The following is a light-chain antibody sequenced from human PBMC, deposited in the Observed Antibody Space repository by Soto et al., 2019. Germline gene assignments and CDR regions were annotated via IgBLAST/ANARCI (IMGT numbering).Light chain of an antibody. CDR1: QSVSSSY. CDR2: GAS. V-gene: IGKV3-20*01. CDR3: QLFAISSWT. J-gene: IGKJ1*01. Sequence: ESVLTQSPGTLSLSPGEKATLSCRASQSVSSSYLAWYQQKPGQAPRLLIYGASSRATGIPDRFSGSGSGTDFTLTVSRLEPEDFAVYYCQLFAISSWTFGPGSKV.